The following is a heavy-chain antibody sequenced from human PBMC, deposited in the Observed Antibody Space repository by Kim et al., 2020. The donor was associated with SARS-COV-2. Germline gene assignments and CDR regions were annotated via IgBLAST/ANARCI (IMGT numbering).Heavy chain of an antibody. Sequence: SYNPSLRRRGTISVDTSRNQVSLKLSSVTAADTAVYYCARRGYSTWYFDLWGRGTLVTVSS. CDR3: ARRGYSTWYFDL. J-gene: IGHJ2*01. D-gene: IGHD6-13*01. V-gene: IGHV4-39*01.